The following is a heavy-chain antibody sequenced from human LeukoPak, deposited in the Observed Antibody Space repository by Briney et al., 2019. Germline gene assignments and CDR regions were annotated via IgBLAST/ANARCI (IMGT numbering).Heavy chain of an antibody. CDR2: IYTSGST. V-gene: IGHV4-61*02. J-gene: IGHJ3*02. CDR3: ARMRPIFAAFDI. D-gene: IGHD3-3*01. CDR1: GGSISSGSYY. Sequence: SETQSLTCTVSGGSISSGSYYWSWIRQPAGKGLEWIGRIYTSGSTNYNPSLKSRVTISVDTSKNQFSLKLSSVTAADTAVYYCARMRPIFAAFDIWGQGTMVTVSS.